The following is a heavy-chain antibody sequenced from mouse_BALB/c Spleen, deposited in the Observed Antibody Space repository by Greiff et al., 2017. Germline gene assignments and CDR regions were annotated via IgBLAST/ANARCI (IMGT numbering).Heavy chain of an antibody. CDR2: INSNGGST. D-gene: IGHD1-1*01. J-gene: IGHJ2*01. V-gene: IGHV5-6-3*01. Sequence: EVQGVESGGGLVQPGGSLKLSCAASGFTFSSYGMSWVRQTPDKRLELVATINSNGGSTYYPDSVKGRFTISRDNAKNTLYLQMSSLKSEDTAMYYCARELLREVFDYWGQGTTLTVSA. CDR3: ARELLREVFDY. CDR1: GFTFSSYG.